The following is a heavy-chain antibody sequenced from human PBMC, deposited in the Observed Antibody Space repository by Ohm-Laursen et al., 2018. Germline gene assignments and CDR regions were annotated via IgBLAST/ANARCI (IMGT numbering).Heavy chain of an antibody. Sequence: SLRLSCAASGFTFSDYYMSWIRQAPGKGLEWVSHISSSSTTMYYADSVKGRFTISRDNASNSLYLQMNSLRAEDTAVYYCARDHGSRDAFDIWGQGTMVTVSS. J-gene: IGHJ3*02. CDR3: ARDHGSRDAFDI. V-gene: IGHV3-11*04. CDR2: ISSSSTTM. CDR1: GFTFSDYY. D-gene: IGHD2-15*01.